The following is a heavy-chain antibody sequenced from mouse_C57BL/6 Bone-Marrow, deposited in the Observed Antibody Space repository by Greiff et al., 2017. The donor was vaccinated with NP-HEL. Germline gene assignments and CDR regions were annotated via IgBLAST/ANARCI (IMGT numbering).Heavy chain of an antibody. V-gene: IGHV14-4*01. J-gene: IGHJ1*03. CDR2: IDPENGDT. D-gene: IGHD2-1*01. CDR1: GFNIKDDY. Sequence: EVQLVESGAELVRPGASVKLSCTASGFNIKDDYMHWVKQRPEQGLEWIGWIDPENGDTEYASKFQGKATITADTSSNTAYLQLSSLTSEDTAVYYCTSTMVKYFDVWGTGTTVTVSS. CDR3: TSTMVKYFDV.